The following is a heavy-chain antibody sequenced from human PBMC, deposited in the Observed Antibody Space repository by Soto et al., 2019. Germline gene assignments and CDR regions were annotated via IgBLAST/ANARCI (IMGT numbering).Heavy chain of an antibody. CDR2: IYYSGST. CDR3: ARESGGYDSSTRYGLDV. J-gene: IGHJ6*02. CDR1: GGSISSVGHY. V-gene: IGHV4-31*03. Sequence: SSETLSLTCSVSGGSISSVGHYWTWIRQQPGKGLEWIGYIYYSGSTDYNPSLKSRVTISVDRSKNQFSLNLSSVTAADTAIYYCARESGGYDSSTRYGLDVWGQGTTVTVSS. D-gene: IGHD6-25*01.